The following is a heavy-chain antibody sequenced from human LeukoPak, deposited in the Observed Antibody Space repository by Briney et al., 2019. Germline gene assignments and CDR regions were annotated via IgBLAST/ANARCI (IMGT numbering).Heavy chain of an antibody. D-gene: IGHD4-17*01. CDR1: GFTFRDYA. CDR3: AKATVTTWGPAADD. Sequence: PGRSLRLSCAASGFTFRDYALHWVRQGPGKGLEWVSSISWNSGRIAYADSVKGRFTISRDNAKNSLYLQMNSLRVDDSALYYCAKATVTTWGPAADDWGQGTQVTVSS. J-gene: IGHJ4*02. CDR2: ISWNSGRI. V-gene: IGHV3-9*01.